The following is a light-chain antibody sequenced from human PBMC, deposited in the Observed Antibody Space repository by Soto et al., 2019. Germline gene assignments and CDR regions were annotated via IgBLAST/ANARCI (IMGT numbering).Light chain of an antibody. V-gene: IGKV3-11*01. Sequence: EIVLTQSPAPRSLSPGERATFSGRASQSVTTNLACYQQNPGQAPRLLIYDASNRATGIPARFSGSGSGTDFTLTISSLEPEDFAVYYWQKRSNWPPWTFGQGTKVEI. CDR3: QKRSNWPPWT. CDR2: DAS. J-gene: IGKJ1*01. CDR1: QSVTTN.